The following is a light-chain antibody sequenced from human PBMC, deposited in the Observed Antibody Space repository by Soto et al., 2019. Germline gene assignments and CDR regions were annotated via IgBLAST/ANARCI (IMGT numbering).Light chain of an antibody. V-gene: IGLV2-14*03. CDR1: TSDIGSYNF. Sequence: QSVLTQPASVSGSPGQTITISCAGTTSDIGSYNFVSWYQQHPGTAPKLIIYEVTNRPLGISSRFSGSRSGNTASLTISGLRTEDEANYYCSSCTLNTTRVFGGGTKVTVL. J-gene: IGLJ3*02. CDR3: SSCTLNTTRV. CDR2: EVT.